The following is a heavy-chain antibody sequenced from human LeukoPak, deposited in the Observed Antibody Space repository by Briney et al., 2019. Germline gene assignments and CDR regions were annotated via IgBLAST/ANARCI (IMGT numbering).Heavy chain of an antibody. CDR2: TNPSGGST. D-gene: IGHD2-15*01. CDR1: GYTFTSYY. Sequence: ASVKVSCKASGYTFTSYYMHWVRQAPGQGLEWMGITNPSGGSTSYAQKFQGRVTMTRDTSTSTVYMELSSLRSEDTAVYYCARAACSGGSCYRYYFDYWGQGTLVTVSS. V-gene: IGHV1-46*01. CDR3: ARAACSGGSCYRYYFDY. J-gene: IGHJ4*02.